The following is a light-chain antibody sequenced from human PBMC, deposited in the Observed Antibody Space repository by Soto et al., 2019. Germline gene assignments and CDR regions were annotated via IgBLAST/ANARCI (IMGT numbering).Light chain of an antibody. Sequence: SYELTQPPSVSVAPGRTASFTCGGHNVGGKSVHWYRQRPGQAPALVVYQDSDRPSGIPDRFSGSNSGNTATLTISRVEAGDEADYYCQVWDSNSDHWVFGGGTKLTVL. CDR2: QDS. CDR3: QVWDSNSDHWV. J-gene: IGLJ2*01. CDR1: NVGGKS. V-gene: IGLV3-21*02.